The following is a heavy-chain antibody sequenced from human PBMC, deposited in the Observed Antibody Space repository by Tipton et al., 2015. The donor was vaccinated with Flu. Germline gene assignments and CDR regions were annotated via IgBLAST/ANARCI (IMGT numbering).Heavy chain of an antibody. CDR2: IYYSGST. Sequence: TLSLTCTVSGDSSSSTSYYWGWVRQPPGKGLEWIGSIYYSGSTFYNPSLKSRVTISVDTSRNQFFLNLRSVTAADTAFYYCAGRSRRTSVVTAFDCWGQGTLVTVSS. D-gene: IGHD3-22*01. J-gene: IGHJ4*02. CDR3: AGRSRRTSVVTAFDC. CDR1: GDSSSSTSYY. V-gene: IGHV4-39*01.